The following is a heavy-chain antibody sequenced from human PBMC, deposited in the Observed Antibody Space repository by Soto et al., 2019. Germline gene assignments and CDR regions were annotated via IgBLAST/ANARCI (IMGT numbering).Heavy chain of an antibody. J-gene: IGHJ6*02. CDR3: AKDLGYSSSWDMYYYYGMDV. CDR1: GGTFSSYT. D-gene: IGHD6-13*01. Sequence: SVKVSCKASGGTFSSYTISWVRQAPGQGLEWMGRIIPILGIANYAQKFQGRVTITADKSTSTAYMELSSLRSEDTAVYYCAKDLGYSSSWDMYYYYGMDVWGQGTTVTVSS. CDR2: IIPILGIA. V-gene: IGHV1-69*04.